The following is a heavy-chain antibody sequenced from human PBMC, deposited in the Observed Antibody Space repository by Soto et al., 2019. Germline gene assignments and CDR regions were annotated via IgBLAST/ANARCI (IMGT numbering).Heavy chain of an antibody. V-gene: IGHV3-48*02. J-gene: IGHJ4*02. CDR2: ISSSSSTI. CDR3: ASTEGLTVTTYGLFDY. D-gene: IGHD4-4*01. CDR1: GFTFSSYS. Sequence: PGGSLRLSCAASGFTFSSYSMNWVRQAPGKGLEWVSYISSSSSTIYYADSVKGRFTISRDNAKNSLYLQMNSLRDEDTAVYYCASTEGLTVTTYGLFDYWGQGTLVTVSS.